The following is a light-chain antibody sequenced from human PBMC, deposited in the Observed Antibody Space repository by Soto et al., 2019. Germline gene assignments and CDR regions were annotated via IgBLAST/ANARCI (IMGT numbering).Light chain of an antibody. CDR3: SSYTTSSTVV. CDR1: RSDVGSYNY. CDR2: DVN. Sequence: SALTQPASVSGSPGQSITISCTGTRSDVGSYNYVAWYQQHPGKAPKLLIYDVNKRSSGISNRFSASKSGNTASLTIAGLQAEDEADYYCSSYTTSSTVVFGTATKLTVL. V-gene: IGLV2-14*01. J-gene: IGLJ1*01.